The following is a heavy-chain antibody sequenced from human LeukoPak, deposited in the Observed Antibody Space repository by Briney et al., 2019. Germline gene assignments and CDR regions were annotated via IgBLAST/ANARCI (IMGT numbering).Heavy chain of an antibody. V-gene: IGHV3-21*01. J-gene: IGHJ4*02. D-gene: IGHD3-22*01. CDR2: ISVSSNYR. Sequence: GGSLRLFCAASGYTFSDFSVNWVRQAPGKGLEWVSSISVSSNYRYYADSVRGRFTISRDDARDSLFLQMNSLRAEDTAVYFCVRLRRNSDRSGYYYYYDYWGQGTLVTVSS. CDR1: GYTFSDFS. CDR3: VRLRRNSDRSGYYYYYDY.